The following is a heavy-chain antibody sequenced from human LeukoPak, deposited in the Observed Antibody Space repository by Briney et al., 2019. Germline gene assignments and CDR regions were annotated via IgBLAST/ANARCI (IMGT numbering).Heavy chain of an antibody. J-gene: IGHJ4*02. CDR1: GDSISSSSYY. D-gene: IGHD2-2*01. CDR2: IYYTGST. V-gene: IGHV4-61*01. CDR3: ARVYQSAEYYFDY. Sequence: SETLSLTCTVSGDSISSSSYYWSWIRQPPGKGLEWIGYIYYTGSTEYHPSLKSRVTISLDTSKNQFSLKLTSVTAADTAVYYCARVYQSAEYYFDYWGQGNLVSVSS.